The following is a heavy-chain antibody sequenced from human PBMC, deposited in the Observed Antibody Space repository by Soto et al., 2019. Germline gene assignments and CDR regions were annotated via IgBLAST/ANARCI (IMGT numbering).Heavy chain of an antibody. V-gene: IGHV3-11*05. D-gene: IGHD6-19*01. Sequence: GGSLRLSCAASGFTFSDYYMSWIRQAPGKGLEWVSYISSSSSYINYADSVKGRFTISRDNAKNSLYLQMNSLRAEDTAVYYCAREIGSGWTLDYWGQGTLVTVSS. CDR3: AREIGSGWTLDY. J-gene: IGHJ4*02. CDR1: GFTFSDYY. CDR2: ISSSSSYI.